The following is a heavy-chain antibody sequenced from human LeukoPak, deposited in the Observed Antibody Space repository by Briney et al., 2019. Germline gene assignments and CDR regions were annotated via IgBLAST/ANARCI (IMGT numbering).Heavy chain of an antibody. CDR3: ARSPTSWYFDY. CDR2: ISGSAVIT. D-gene: IGHD2-2*01. Sequence: GGSLRLSCAASGLTFINFGMTWVRRAPGKGLEWVSAISGSAVITFYADSAKGRFTISRDNSKNTLYLQMNSLRPEDTSVYFCARSPTSWYFDYWGQGTLVTVSS. V-gene: IGHV3-23*01. J-gene: IGHJ4*02. CDR1: GLTFINFG.